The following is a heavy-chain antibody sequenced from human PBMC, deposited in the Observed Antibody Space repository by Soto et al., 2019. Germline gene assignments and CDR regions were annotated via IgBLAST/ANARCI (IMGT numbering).Heavy chain of an antibody. CDR2: IYHTGSI. Sequence: QVQLQESGPGLVKPSGTLSLTCAVSGGSISSSNWWTWVRQSPGKGLEWIGEIYHTGSINYNLSLKNPVPRAVDKSKNQFSLNLRSVTAAGTAVFYCARRPYSEPFDYWGQGTLVTVSS. D-gene: IGHD1-26*01. J-gene: IGHJ4*02. CDR3: ARRPYSEPFDY. CDR1: GGSISSSNW. V-gene: IGHV4-4*02.